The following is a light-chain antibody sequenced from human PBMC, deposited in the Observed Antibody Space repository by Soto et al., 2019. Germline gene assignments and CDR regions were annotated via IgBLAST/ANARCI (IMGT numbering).Light chain of an antibody. CDR1: QSISSY. V-gene: IGKV1-39*01. J-gene: IGKJ5*01. Sequence: DILMTQSPSSLSVSLGDRATLTCRASQSISSYLNWYKQKPGKAPKLLIYAASSLQSGVPSRFSGSGSGTDFTLTISSLKPEDFETYYCQQSYSTPFTFGQGTRLEI. CDR2: AAS. CDR3: QQSYSTPFT.